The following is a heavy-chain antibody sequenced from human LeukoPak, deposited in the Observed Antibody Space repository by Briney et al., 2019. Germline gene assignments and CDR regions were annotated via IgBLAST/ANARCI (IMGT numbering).Heavy chain of an antibody. D-gene: IGHD6-13*01. J-gene: IGHJ4*02. Sequence: PGRSLRLSCAASGFTFSSYGMHWVRQAPGKGLEWVAVTWYDGSNKYYVDSVKGRFTISRDNSKNTLYLQMNSLRAEDTAVYYCARDHSNTWYGVDYWGQGTPVTVSS. V-gene: IGHV3-33*01. CDR3: ARDHSNTWYGVDY. CDR2: TWYDGSNK. CDR1: GFTFSSYG.